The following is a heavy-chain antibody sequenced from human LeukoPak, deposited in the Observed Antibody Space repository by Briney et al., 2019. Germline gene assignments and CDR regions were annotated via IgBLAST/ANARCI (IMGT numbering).Heavy chain of an antibody. J-gene: IGHJ3*02. CDR3: ARHDKRSAFDI. CDR1: GGSFSGYY. CDR2: IYYSGST. Sequence: SETLSLTCAVYGGSFSGYYWSWIRQHPGKGLEWIGYIYYSGSTYYNPSLKSRVTISVDTSKNQFSLKLSSVTAADTAVYYCARHDKRSAFDIWGQGTMVTVSS. D-gene: IGHD3-9*01. V-gene: IGHV4-31*11.